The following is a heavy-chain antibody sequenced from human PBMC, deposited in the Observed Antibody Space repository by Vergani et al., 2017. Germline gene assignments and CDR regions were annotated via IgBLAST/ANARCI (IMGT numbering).Heavy chain of an antibody. CDR2: ISGNGGTT. Sequence: EVQLLESGGGLVQPGGSLRLSCAASGVTFSSYAMTWVRQAPGKGLEWVSSISGNGGTTYYADAVKGRFTNSRDNSKNTLYLQMNSLRAEDTALYYCAKEAYYFFENSGQKGSGEAFDIGGQGTMVTVSS. V-gene: IGHV3-23*01. CDR1: GVTFSSYA. J-gene: IGHJ3*02. CDR3: AKEAYYFFENSGQKGSGEAFDI. D-gene: IGHD3-22*01.